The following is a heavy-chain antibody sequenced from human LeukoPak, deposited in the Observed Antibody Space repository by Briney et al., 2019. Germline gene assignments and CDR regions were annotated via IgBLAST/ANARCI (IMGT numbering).Heavy chain of an antibody. Sequence: PSETLSLTCTVSGGSISTYYWSWIRQPPGKGLEWIGYIYHSGSTNYNPSLKSRVTISVDTSKNQFSLKLNSVTAAGTAVYYCARANTWIQLFDYWGQGTLVTVSS. CDR1: GGSISTYY. CDR2: IYHSGST. D-gene: IGHD5-18*01. V-gene: IGHV4-59*01. CDR3: ARANTWIQLFDY. J-gene: IGHJ4*02.